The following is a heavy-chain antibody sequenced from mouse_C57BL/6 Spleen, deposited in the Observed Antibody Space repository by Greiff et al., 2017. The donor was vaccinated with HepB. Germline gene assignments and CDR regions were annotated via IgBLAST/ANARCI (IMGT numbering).Heavy chain of an antibody. CDR3: ARRDGYAMDY. J-gene: IGHJ4*01. CDR1: GFTFSDYG. Sequence: EVKVEESGGGLVKPGGSLKLSCAASGFTFSDYGMHWVRQAPEKGLEWVAYISSGSSTIYYADTVKGRFTISRDNAKNTLFLQMTSLRSEDTAMYYCARRDGYAMDYWGQGTSVTVSS. D-gene: IGHD3-3*01. CDR2: ISSGSSTI. V-gene: IGHV5-17*01.